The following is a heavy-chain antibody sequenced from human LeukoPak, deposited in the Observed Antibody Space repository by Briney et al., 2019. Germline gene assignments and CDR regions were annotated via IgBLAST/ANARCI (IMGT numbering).Heavy chain of an antibody. V-gene: IGHV3-21*01. D-gene: IGHD3-10*01. J-gene: IGHJ4*02. CDR1: GFTFSSYN. CDR2: ISIGTSFI. CDR3: ARDKLLWFGELGYYFDY. Sequence: GGSLGLSCAASGFTFSSYNMNWVRQAPGKGLEWVAYISIGTSFIYYADSVKGRFTISRDNAKNSLYLQMNSLRAEDTAVYYCARDKLLWFGELGYYFDYWGQGTLVTVSS.